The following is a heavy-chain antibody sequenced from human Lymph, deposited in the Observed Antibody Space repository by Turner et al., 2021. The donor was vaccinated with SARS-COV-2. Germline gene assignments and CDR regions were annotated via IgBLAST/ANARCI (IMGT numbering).Heavy chain of an antibody. CDR1: GFPFSSYA. CDR2: RSYDGSNK. Sequence: QVQLVESGGGVVQPGRSLRLSCTASGFPFSSYAMHWVRQAPGKGLEWVSLRSYDGSNKYYADSVKGRFTISRDNSKNTLYLQMNSLRTEDTAVYYCAREMGSGSDYWGQGTLVTVSS. D-gene: IGHD3-10*01. V-gene: IGHV3-30*04. CDR3: AREMGSGSDY. J-gene: IGHJ4*02.